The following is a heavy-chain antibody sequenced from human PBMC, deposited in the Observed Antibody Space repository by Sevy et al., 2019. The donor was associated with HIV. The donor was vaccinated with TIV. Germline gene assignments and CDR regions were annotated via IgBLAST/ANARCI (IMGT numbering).Heavy chain of an antibody. Sequence: AAVKVSCKASGYTFTGYYMHWVRQAPGQGLEWMGWINPNSGGTNYAQKFQGRVTMTRDTSISTAYMELSRLRSDDTDVHYCARSYYDISAGDSTPIFDYWGQGTLVTVSS. V-gene: IGHV1-2*02. CDR1: GYTFTGYY. J-gene: IGHJ4*02. CDR2: INPNSGGT. CDR3: ARSYYDISAGDSTPIFDY. D-gene: IGHD3-9*01.